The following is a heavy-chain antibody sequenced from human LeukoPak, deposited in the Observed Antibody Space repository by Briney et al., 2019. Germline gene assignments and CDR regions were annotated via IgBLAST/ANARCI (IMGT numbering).Heavy chain of an antibody. CDR3: ARSSVTTKTLDY. Sequence: PSETLSLTCTVSGGSISSGNYFWDWIRQPPGKGLEWIGSIYYSGSTYYNPSLKSRVTISVAMSKNQFSLKLNSVTAADTAVYYCARSSVTTKTLDYWGQGTLVTVSS. V-gene: IGHV4-39*07. D-gene: IGHD4-17*01. CDR2: IYYSGST. CDR1: GGSISSGNYF. J-gene: IGHJ4*02.